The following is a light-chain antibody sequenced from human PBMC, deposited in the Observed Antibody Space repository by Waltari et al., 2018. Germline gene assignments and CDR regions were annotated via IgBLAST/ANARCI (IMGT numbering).Light chain of an antibody. CDR2: WAS. V-gene: IGKV4-1*01. CDR1: LTILYSSSNKNY. J-gene: IGKJ4*01. CDR3: QQYFKTPLT. Sequence: DIVMTQSPDSLTVSLGERATINCKSSLTILYSSSNKNYLAWYQQKPRQPPKLLIYWASTRESGVPDRFSGTGSGTDFTLTISRLQAEDVAVYYCQQYFKTPLTFGGGTKVEIK.